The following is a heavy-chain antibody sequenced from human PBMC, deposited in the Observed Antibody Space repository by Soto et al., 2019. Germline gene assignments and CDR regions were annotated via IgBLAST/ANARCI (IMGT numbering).Heavy chain of an antibody. Sequence: ASVKVSCKASGYTFTSYGISWVRQAPGQGLEWMGWISAYNGNTNYAQKLQGRVTMTTDTSTSTAYMELRSLRSEDTAVYYCAKDIRWQPYYYGMDVWGQGTTVTVSS. CDR3: AKDIRWQPYYYGMDV. V-gene: IGHV1-18*01. J-gene: IGHJ6*02. CDR2: ISAYNGNT. D-gene: IGHD4-17*01. CDR1: GYTFTSYG.